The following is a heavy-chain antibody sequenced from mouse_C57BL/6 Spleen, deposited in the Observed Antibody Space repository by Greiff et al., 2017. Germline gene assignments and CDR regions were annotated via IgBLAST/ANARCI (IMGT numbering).Heavy chain of an antibody. Sequence: EVQLQQSGPELVKPGASVKISCKASGYTFTDYYMNWVKQSHGKSLEWIGDINPNNGGTSYNQKFKGKATLTVDKSSSTAYMELRSLTSEDSAVYYCARAPDSSGYYIDYWGQGTTLTVSS. D-gene: IGHD3-2*02. CDR3: ARAPDSSGYYIDY. CDR1: GYTFTDYY. CDR2: INPNNGGT. J-gene: IGHJ2*01. V-gene: IGHV1-26*01.